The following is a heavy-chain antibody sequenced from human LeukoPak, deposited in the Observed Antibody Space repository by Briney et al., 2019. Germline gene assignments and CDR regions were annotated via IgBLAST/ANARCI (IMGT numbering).Heavy chain of an antibody. CDR1: GFSFSDYY. Sequence: GGSLRLSCAASGFSFSDYYMSWIRQAPGKGLEWVAVIWYDGSNKYYADSVKGRFTISRDNSKNTLYLQMNSLRAEDTAVYYCARDSGGYYGYWGQGTLVTVSS. V-gene: IGHV3-33*08. D-gene: IGHD1-26*01. J-gene: IGHJ4*02. CDR2: IWYDGSNK. CDR3: ARDSGGYYGY.